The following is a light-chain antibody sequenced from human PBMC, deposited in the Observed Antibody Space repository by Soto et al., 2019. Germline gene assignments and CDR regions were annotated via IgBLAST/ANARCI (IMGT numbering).Light chain of an antibody. V-gene: IGLV4-60*02. CDR1: SGHSSYI. CDR3: ETWDFNTRV. Sequence: QSVLTQSSSASASLGSSVKLTCTLSSGHSSYIIAWHQQQPGKDPRYLMKLEGSGSYNKGSGVPDRFSGSSSGADRYLTISNLQFEDEADYYCETWDFNTRVFGGGTKLTVL. J-gene: IGLJ3*02. CDR2: LEGSGSY.